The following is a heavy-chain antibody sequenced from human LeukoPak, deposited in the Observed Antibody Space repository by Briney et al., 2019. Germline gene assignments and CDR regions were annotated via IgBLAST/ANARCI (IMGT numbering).Heavy chain of an antibody. D-gene: IGHD6-13*01. CDR3: ARERAAGNPSHFDY. V-gene: IGHV4-34*01. CDR1: GFTFSSYA. J-gene: IGHJ4*02. Sequence: GSLRLSCAASGFTFSSYAMSWIRQPPGKGLEWIGEINHSGSTNYNPSLKSRVTISVDTSKNQFSLKLSSVTAADTAVYYCARERAAGNPSHFDYWGQGSLVTVSS. CDR2: INHSGST.